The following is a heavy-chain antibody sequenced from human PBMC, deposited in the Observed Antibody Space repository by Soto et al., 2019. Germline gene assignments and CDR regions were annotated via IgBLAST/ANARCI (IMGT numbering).Heavy chain of an antibody. CDR2: ITTFNGKT. CDR1: NYTFINFG. D-gene: IGHD3-9*01. CDR3: VRDLFAYFAPPASDY. Sequence: QVQLVQSGAEVKRPGASVKVSCKASNYTFINFGISWVRQAPGQGLEWMGWITTFNGKTNYAQKFQGRITITADTSPSTAQMELRSLISDDTAVYSCVRDLFAYFAPPASDYWGQGTLVTVSS. J-gene: IGHJ4*02. V-gene: IGHV1-18*01.